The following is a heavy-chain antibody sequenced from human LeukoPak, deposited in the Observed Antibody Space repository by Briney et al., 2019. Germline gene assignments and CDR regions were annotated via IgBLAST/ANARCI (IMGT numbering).Heavy chain of an antibody. CDR2: IFGYGGST. CDR3: AKMGGYNSRFDY. D-gene: IGHD6-13*01. Sequence: PGGSLRLSCTASGFTFSSYAMSWVRQAPGKGLEWVSTIFGYGGSTYYADSVEGRLTISRDNSKNTLYLQLNSLTVEDTATYYCAKMGGYNSRFDYWGQGTLVTVAS. J-gene: IGHJ4*02. V-gene: IGHV3-23*01. CDR1: GFTFSSYA.